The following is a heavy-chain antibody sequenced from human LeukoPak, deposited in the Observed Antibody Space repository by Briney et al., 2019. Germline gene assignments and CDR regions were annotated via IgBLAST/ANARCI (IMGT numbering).Heavy chain of an antibody. CDR1: GFTVSSNY. V-gene: IGHV3-66*02. CDR3: GRGIQGYITAFDY. CDR2: IYGGGST. Sequence: GGSLRLSCAASGFTVSSNYMSWVRQAPGKGLEWVSIIYGGGSTYYADSVKGRFTISRDNSKNTLFLQMNSLRAEDTAVYYCGRGIQGYITAFDYWGQGTLVTVSS. J-gene: IGHJ4*02. D-gene: IGHD5-18*01.